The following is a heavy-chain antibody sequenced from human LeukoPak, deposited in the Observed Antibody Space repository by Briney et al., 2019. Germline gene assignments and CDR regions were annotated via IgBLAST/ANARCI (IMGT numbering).Heavy chain of an antibody. V-gene: IGHV1-2*02. CDR3: ARSVYFDWLSLN. CDR2: INPNSGGT. D-gene: IGHD3-9*01. J-gene: IGHJ4*02. Sequence: GASVKVSCKASGYTFTGYYMHWVRQAPGQGLAWLGWINPNSGGTNYAQKFQGRVTMTRDTSISTAYMELSRLRSDDTAVYYCARSVYFDWLSLNWGQGTLVTVSS. CDR1: GYTFTGYY.